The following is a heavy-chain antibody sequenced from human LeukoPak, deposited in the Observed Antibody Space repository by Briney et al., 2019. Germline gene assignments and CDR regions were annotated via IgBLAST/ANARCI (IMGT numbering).Heavy chain of an antibody. V-gene: IGHV3-30*02. D-gene: IGHD2-2*01. CDR2: IRHDGSNK. Sequence: GGSLRLSCAASGFTFSSYGMHWVRQAPGKGLEWVAFIRHDGSNKNYADSVKVRFTISRDNSKNTLYLQMDSLRAEDTAVYYCARNLPAADYWGQGTLVTVSS. CDR3: ARNLPAADY. CDR1: GFTFSSYG. J-gene: IGHJ4*02.